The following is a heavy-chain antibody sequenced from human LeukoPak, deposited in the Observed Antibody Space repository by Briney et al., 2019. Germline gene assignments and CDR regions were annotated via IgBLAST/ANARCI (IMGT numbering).Heavy chain of an antibody. CDR3: ARAGDTAMVTRGLGY. Sequence: GGSLRLSCAASGFTFSDSYMSWIRQLPGKGLECVSYISTSGSTMYYADSVKGRFTISRDNAKNSLYLQMNSLRAEDTAVYYCARAGDTAMVTRGLGYWGQGTLVTVSS. V-gene: IGHV3-11*04. CDR1: GFTFSDSY. CDR2: ISTSGSTM. J-gene: IGHJ4*02. D-gene: IGHD5-18*01.